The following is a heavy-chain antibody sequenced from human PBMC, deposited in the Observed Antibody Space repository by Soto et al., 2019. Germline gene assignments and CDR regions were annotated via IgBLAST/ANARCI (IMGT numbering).Heavy chain of an antibody. D-gene: IGHD2-21*02. CDR2: IYYSGST. CDR3: ARAGRGGDCCNFDY. CDR1: GGSISSGGYY. V-gene: IGHV4-31*03. J-gene: IGHJ4*02. Sequence: QVQLQESGPGLVKPSQTLSLTCTVSGGSISSGGYYWSWIRQHPGKGLEWIGYIYYSGSTYYNPSLKSRVTXXVXTXXNQFSLKLSSVTAADTAVYYCARAGRGGDCCNFDYWGQGTLVTVSS.